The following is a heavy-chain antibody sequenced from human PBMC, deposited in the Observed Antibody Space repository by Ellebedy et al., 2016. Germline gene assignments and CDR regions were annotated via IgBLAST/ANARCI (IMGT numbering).Heavy chain of an antibody. CDR2: ISSSREA. CDR3: TRDGREWSRDY. D-gene: IGHD2-8*01. Sequence: GESLKISXATPGFTFSNYFMPWVRQAPGQRMESVATISSSREAYYPDALKGRFTISRDNAMNSVYLQLNRLSVDDTAVYYCTRDGREWSRDYWGQGTLVTVSS. V-gene: IGHV3-69-1*01. J-gene: IGHJ4*02. CDR1: GFTFSNYF.